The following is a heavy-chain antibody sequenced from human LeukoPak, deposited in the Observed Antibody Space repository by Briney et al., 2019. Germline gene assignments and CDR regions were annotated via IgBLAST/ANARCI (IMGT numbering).Heavy chain of an antibody. CDR3: ARWGGPISGDY. V-gene: IGHV4-39*01. D-gene: IGHD3-16*01. J-gene: IGHJ4*02. CDR1: GGSISSSSYY. Sequence: KASETLSLTCTVSGGSISSSSYYWGWIRQPPGKGLEWIGSIYYSGSTYYNPSLKSRVTISVDTSKNQFSLKLSSVTAADTAVYYCARWGGPISGDYWGQGTLVTVSS. CDR2: IYYSGST.